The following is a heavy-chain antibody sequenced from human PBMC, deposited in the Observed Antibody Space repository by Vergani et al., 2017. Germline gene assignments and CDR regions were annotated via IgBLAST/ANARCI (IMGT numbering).Heavy chain of an antibody. CDR1: GFTFNIYA. V-gene: IGHV3-23*01. D-gene: IGHD5-12*01. CDR2: ITYNGGRT. CDR3: AKGYNIMGALHY. Sequence: EVRLLESGGGLVQPGGSLRLSCAASGFTFNIYAMSWVRQAPGRGLEWVSTITYNGGRTYYAGSVTGRFTISRDNSKNTLFLQLKTLRAEDTGVYYCAKGYNIMGALHYWGQGTLVAVSS. J-gene: IGHJ4*02.